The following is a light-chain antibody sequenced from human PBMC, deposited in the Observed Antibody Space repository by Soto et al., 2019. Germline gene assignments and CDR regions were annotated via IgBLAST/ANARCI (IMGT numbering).Light chain of an antibody. J-gene: IGKJ5*01. CDR3: HQYGSSPET. V-gene: IGKV3-20*01. CDR1: QSVSSY. Sequence: EIVLTQSPATLSLSPGERATLSCRASQSVSSYLAWYQQKPGQAPRLLIYGASTRATDIPDRFSGSGSGTDFTLTISRLEPDDFAVYYCHQYGSSPETFGQGTRLEIK. CDR2: GAS.